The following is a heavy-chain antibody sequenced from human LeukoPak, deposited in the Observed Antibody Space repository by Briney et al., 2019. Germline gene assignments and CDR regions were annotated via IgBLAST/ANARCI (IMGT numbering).Heavy chain of an antibody. D-gene: IGHD5-18*01. V-gene: IGHV3-74*01. CDR3: ARDAVDTANAV. J-gene: IGHJ6*02. Sequence: GGSLRLSCAASGFTFTTYWMHWVRQAPGKGLVWVSHINSDGSITSYADSVKGRFTISRDNAKNTLYLQMNSLRAEDTAAYYCARDAVDTANAVWGQGSTVTVSS. CDR1: GFTFTTYW. CDR2: INSDGSIT.